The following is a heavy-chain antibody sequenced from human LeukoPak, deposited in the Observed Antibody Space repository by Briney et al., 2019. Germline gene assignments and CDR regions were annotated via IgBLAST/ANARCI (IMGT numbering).Heavy chain of an antibody. D-gene: IGHD6-13*01. V-gene: IGHV1-2*02. Sequence: ASVKVSCKASGYTFTGYYMHWVRQAPGQGLEWMGWINPNSGGTNYAQKLQGRVTMTRDTSTSTVYMELSSLRSEDTAVYYCARGSSSSYTFDYWGQGTLVTVSS. CDR2: INPNSGGT. J-gene: IGHJ4*02. CDR1: GYTFTGYY. CDR3: ARGSSSSYTFDY.